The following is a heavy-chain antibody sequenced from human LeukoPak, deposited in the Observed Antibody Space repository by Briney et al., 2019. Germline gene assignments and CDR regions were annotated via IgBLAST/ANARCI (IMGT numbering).Heavy chain of an antibody. J-gene: IGHJ4*02. CDR2: ISRSSSTI. CDR1: GFTFSSYS. Sequence: GGSLRLSCAASGFTFSSYSMNWVRQAPGKGLEGVSYISRSSSTIYYADSVKGRFTSSRDNAKNSLYLQMNSLRAEDTAIYYCATGGLGISPFEYWGQGTLVTVSS. V-gene: IGHV3-48*04. D-gene: IGHD3/OR15-3a*01. CDR3: ATGGLGISPFEY.